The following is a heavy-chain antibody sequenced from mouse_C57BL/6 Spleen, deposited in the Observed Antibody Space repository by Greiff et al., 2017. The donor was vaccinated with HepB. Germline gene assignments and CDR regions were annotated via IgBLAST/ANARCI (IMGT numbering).Heavy chain of an antibody. CDR1: GYTFTDYY. Sequence: QVQLQQSGAELVRPGASVKLSCKASGYTFTDYYINWVKQRPGQGLEWIARIYPGSGNTYYNEKFKGKATLTAEKSSSTAYMQLSSLTSEDSAVYFCARNYGYDGDYWGQGTTLTVSS. D-gene: IGHD2-2*01. V-gene: IGHV1-76*01. J-gene: IGHJ2*01. CDR2: IYPGSGNT. CDR3: ARNYGYDGDY.